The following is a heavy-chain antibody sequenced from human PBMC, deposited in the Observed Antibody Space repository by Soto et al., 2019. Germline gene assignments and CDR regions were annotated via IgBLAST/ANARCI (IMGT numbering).Heavy chain of an antibody. CDR1: GYTFGHFY. J-gene: IGHJ4*02. Sequence: QVQLVQSGAEVKRPGDSVKVSCQASGYTFGHFYITWVRQAPGQGLEWMGAISPHNRNTNYAEKFRGRVTMTTDTATTTAYMELRSMRSDDTAVYYCARDEGGYDILTGYYKAHHFDQWGQGALVTVSS. V-gene: IGHV1-18*01. CDR2: ISPHNRNT. CDR3: ARDEGGYDILTGYYKAHHFDQ. D-gene: IGHD3-9*01.